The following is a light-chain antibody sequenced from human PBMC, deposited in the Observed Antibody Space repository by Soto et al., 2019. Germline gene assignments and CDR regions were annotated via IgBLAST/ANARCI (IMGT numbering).Light chain of an antibody. Sequence: DIVMTQTPLSLSVTPGQPASISCKSSQILLHSDGKTYLYWYLQKPGQPPQLLNHEVSNRFSGVAVRFRGCGSGTDFILAISRVEAEDVGVYYCMQSRQLPRTFGKGTKVDIK. CDR3: MQSRQLPRT. CDR1: QILLHSDGKTY. J-gene: IGKJ1*01. V-gene: IGKV2D-29*01. CDR2: EVS.